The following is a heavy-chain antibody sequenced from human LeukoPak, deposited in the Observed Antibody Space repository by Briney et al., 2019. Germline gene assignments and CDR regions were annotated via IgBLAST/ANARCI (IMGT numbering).Heavy chain of an antibody. CDR3: ARGRYYDSSGYYFFQH. V-gene: IGHV1-18*01. J-gene: IGHJ1*01. D-gene: IGHD3-22*01. CDR1: GYTFTSYG. Sequence: GASVKVSYKASGYTFTSYGISCVRRAPGQGPEWMGWISACNGYTNCAQKHQCRITMTTITFKTTANQDLRKLRSVDTADHYCARGRYYDSSGYYFFQHWGQGTLVTVSS. CDR2: ISACNGYT.